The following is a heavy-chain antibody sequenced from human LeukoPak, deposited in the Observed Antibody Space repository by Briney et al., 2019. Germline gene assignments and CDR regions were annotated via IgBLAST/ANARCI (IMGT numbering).Heavy chain of an antibody. CDR1: GFTFSSYW. J-gene: IGHJ6*03. D-gene: IGHD2-2*01. CDR2: IKQDGSEK. CDR3: AREDIVVVPAAILYYYYMDV. V-gene: IGHV3-7*01. Sequence: GGSLRLSCAASGFTFSSYWMSWVRQAPGTGLEWVANIKQDGSEKYYVDSVKGRFTISRDNAKNSLYLQMNSLRAEDTAVYYCAREDIVVVPAAILYYYYMDVWGKGTTVTVSS.